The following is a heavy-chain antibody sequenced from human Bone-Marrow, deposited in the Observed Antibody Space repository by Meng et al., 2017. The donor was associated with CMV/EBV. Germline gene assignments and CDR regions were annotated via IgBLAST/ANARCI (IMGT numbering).Heavy chain of an antibody. CDR1: GGTFSSYA. D-gene: IGHD3-3*01. Sequence: SVKVSCKASGGTFSSYAISWVRQAPGQGLEWMGGIIPILGTANYAQKFQGRVTMTTDTSTSTAYMELRSLRSDDTAVYYCARVPFFWSGYFPKPNFDYWGQGTLVTVSS. CDR2: IIPILGTA. J-gene: IGHJ4*02. V-gene: IGHV1-69*10. CDR3: ARVPFFWSGYFPKPNFDY.